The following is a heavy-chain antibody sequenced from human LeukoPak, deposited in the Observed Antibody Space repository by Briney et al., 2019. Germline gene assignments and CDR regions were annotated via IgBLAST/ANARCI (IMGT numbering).Heavy chain of an antibody. Sequence: GGSLRLSCAASGFTFSSFAMNWVRQAPGKGLVWVSRVNSDGSSTSYADSVKGRFTISRDNAKNTLYLQMNSLRAEDTAVYYCARGEGTQGYYDFWSGYSNYYYYGMDVWGQGTTVTVSS. D-gene: IGHD3-3*01. CDR3: ARGEGTQGYYDFWSGYSNYYYYGMDV. J-gene: IGHJ6*02. CDR2: VNSDGSST. V-gene: IGHV3-74*01. CDR1: GFTFSSFA.